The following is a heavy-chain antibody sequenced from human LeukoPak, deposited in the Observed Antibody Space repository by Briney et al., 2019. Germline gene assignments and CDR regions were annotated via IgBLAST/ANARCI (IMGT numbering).Heavy chain of an antibody. CDR1: GCSFTSYW. V-gene: IGHV5-10-1*01. D-gene: IGHD2-2*01. CDR2: FDPSGSYT. CDR3: ARHSGDCSSTSCYGGGWFDP. J-gene: IGHJ5*02. Sequence: GESLEISCHGSGCSFTSYWISWVRQMPGQGLEWMGNFDPSGSYTNYSQSFYGHVTISADRSISTAYLQWSSLKASDNAMYYCARHSGDCSSTSCYGGGWFDPWGQGTLVTVSS.